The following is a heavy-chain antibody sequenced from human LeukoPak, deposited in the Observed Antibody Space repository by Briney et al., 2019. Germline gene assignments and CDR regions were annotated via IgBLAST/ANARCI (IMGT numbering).Heavy chain of an antibody. D-gene: IGHD4-17*01. V-gene: IGHV3-33*01. CDR3: AREETTVTCFDY. J-gene: IGHJ4*02. CDR2: IWYDGSNK. CDR1: GFTFSSYA. Sequence: GGSLRLSCAASGFTFSSYAMHWVRQAPGKGLEWVAFIWYDGSNKDYTDSVKGRFTISRDNTKNSLYLQINSLRAEDTAVYYCAREETTVTCFDYWGQGTLVTVSS.